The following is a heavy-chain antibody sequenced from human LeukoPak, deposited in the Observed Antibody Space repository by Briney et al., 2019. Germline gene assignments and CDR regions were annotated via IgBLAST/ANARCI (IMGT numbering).Heavy chain of an antibody. CDR3: DRLKYYYDSSGYRAGYLQH. Sequence: SETLSLTCTVSGGSISSGSYYWSWIRQPAGKGLEGIGRIYTSGSTNYNPSLKSPVTISVSTSKRQLSLILISATAADTDVYYCDRLKYYYDSSGYRAGYLQHWVQGALVTVSS. CDR2: IYTSGST. CDR1: GGSISSGSYY. J-gene: IGHJ1*01. D-gene: IGHD3-22*01. V-gene: IGHV4-61*02.